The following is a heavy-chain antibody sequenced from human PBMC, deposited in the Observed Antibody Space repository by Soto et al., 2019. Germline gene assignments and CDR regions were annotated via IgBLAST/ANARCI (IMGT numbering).Heavy chain of an antibody. V-gene: IGHV1-18*01. J-gene: IGHJ3*02. Sequence: ASVKVSCKASGYTFTSYGISWVRQAPGQGLEWMGWISAYNGNTNYAQKLQGRVTMTTDTSTSTAYMELRSLRSDDTAVYYCAGGSGYYYDSSGSFAFDIWGQGTMVT. CDR3: AGGSGYYYDSSGSFAFDI. CDR2: ISAYNGNT. D-gene: IGHD3-22*01. CDR1: GYTFTSYG.